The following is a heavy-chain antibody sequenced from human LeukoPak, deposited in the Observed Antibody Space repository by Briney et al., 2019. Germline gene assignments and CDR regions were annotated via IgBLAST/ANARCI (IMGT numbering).Heavy chain of an antibody. Sequence: GGSLRLSCAASGFTFSSYAMSCVRQAPGKGLEWVSAISGSGGSTFYADSVKGRFTISRNNSKNTLYLQMNSLRAEDTAVYYCAKGGSLSYYYYGMDVWGQGTTVTVSS. CDR1: GFTFSSYA. J-gene: IGHJ6*02. CDR2: ISGSGGST. CDR3: AKGGSLSYYYYGMDV. D-gene: IGHD2/OR15-2a*01. V-gene: IGHV3-23*01.